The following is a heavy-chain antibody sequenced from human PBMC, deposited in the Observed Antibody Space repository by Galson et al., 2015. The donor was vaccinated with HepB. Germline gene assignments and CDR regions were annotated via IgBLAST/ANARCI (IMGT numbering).Heavy chain of an antibody. J-gene: IGHJ4*02. CDR3: AGSTSYLLDFDY. CDR2: IYYSGST. CDR1: GGSISSSSYY. D-gene: IGHD2-2*01. V-gene: IGHV4-39*01. Sequence: SETLSLTCTVSGGSISSSSYYWGWIRQPPGKGLEWIGSIYYSGSTYYNPSLKSRVTISVDTSKNQFSLKLSSVTAADTAVYYCAGSTSYLLDFDYWGQGTLVTVSS.